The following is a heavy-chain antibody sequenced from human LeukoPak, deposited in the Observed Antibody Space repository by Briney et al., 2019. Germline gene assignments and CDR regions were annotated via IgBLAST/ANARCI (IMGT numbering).Heavy chain of an antibody. V-gene: IGHV3-21*01. D-gene: IGHD6-13*01. CDR1: RFTFSTYT. J-gene: IGHJ4*02. CDR2: ISSDSSYI. Sequence: GGSLRLSCAASRFTFSTYTMNWVRQAPGKGLEWVSSISSDSSYIYYADSVKGRFTISRDNAKNSLYLQMNSLRAEDTALYYCASAPISGGEAAGPFEYWGQGTLVTV. CDR3: ASAPISGGEAAGPFEY.